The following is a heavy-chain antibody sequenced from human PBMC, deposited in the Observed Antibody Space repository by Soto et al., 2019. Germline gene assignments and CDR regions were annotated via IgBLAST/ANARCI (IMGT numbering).Heavy chain of an antibody. Sequence: QVQLQESGPGLVKPSQTLSLTCTVSGGSISRGGYYWTWIRQHPGKGLEWIGYIYYSGSTYYNPSLRSRLTISLHPSKNQFPLKPSTGTAADAAVYYSARSVFPWGQGTLVTVSS. CDR3: ARSVFP. CDR1: GGSISRGGYY. J-gene: IGHJ5*02. CDR2: IYYSGST. V-gene: IGHV4-31*03.